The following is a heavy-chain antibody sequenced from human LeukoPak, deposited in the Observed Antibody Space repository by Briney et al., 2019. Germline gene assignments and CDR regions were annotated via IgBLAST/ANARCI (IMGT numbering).Heavy chain of an antibody. CDR2: IYDSGNNYYYNGNT. Sequence: SETLSLTCTVSGGSISRSSYYWGWIRQPPGKGLEWIGSIYDSGNNYYYNGNTYYSASLESRVTMSMDTSRNQFSLKLRSVTAADTAVYYCVRKYSSSWDFDLWGRGTLVTVSS. D-gene: IGHD6-13*01. CDR1: GGSISRSSYY. J-gene: IGHJ2*01. CDR3: VRKYSSSWDFDL. V-gene: IGHV4-39*01.